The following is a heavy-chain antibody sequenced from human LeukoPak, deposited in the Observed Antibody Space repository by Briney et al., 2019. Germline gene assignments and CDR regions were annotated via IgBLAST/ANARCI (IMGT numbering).Heavy chain of an antibody. D-gene: IGHD6-13*01. Sequence: PGGSLRLSCAASGFTVSGCWMSWVRQAPGKGLEWVANIKQDGSAQNYVDSVKGRLTTSRDNAKNSLFLQMNSLRVEDTALYYCARVSAAGTGFLDLWGRGTLVLVSA. V-gene: IGHV3-7*01. CDR1: GFTVSGCW. CDR2: IKQDGSAQ. CDR3: ARVSAAGTGFLDL. J-gene: IGHJ2*01.